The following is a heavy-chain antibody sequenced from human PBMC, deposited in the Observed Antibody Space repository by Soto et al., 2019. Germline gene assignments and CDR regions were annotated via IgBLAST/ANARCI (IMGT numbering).Heavy chain of an antibody. Sequence: ASVKDSCKVSGYILTGLSMHWVRQAPGKGLEWMGGFDPEDGETIYAQKFQGRVTMTEDTSTDTAYMELSSLRSEDTAVYYCSTVIGQYDYVWGSYRPAGWFDPWGQGTLVTVSS. CDR2: FDPEDGET. D-gene: IGHD3-16*01. CDR3: STVIGQYDYVWGSYRPAGWFDP. J-gene: IGHJ5*02. V-gene: IGHV1-24*01. CDR1: GYILTGLS.